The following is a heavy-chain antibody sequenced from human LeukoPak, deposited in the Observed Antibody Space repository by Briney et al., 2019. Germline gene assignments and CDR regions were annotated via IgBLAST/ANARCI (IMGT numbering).Heavy chain of an antibody. D-gene: IGHD3-22*01. CDR2: MNPNSGNT. J-gene: IGHJ4*02. CDR3: ATSTHHYYDSSGYLPYYFDY. Sequence: ASVKVSCKASGYTFTSYDINWVRQATGQGLEWMGWMNPNSGNTGYEQKFQGRVTITADESTSTAYMELSSLRSEDTAVYYCATSTHHYYDSSGYLPYYFDYWGQGTLVTVSS. V-gene: IGHV1-8*03. CDR1: GYTFTSYD.